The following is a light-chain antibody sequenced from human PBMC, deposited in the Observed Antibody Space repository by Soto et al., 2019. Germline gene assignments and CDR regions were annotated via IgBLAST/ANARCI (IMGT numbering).Light chain of an antibody. CDR3: QQYGSSPQNT. CDR1: QSVSSSY. CDR2: GAS. Sequence: EIVLTQSPGTLSLSPGERATLSCRASQSVSSSYLAWYQQKPGQAPRLLIYGASSRATGIPDRFSGSGSGTDFTLTISRLEPEVFAVYYCQQYGSSPQNTFGQGTKLEIK. V-gene: IGKV3-20*01. J-gene: IGKJ2*01.